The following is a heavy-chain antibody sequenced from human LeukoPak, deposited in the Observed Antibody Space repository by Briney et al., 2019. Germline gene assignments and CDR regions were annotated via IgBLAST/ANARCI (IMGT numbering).Heavy chain of an antibody. J-gene: IGHJ4*02. D-gene: IGHD3-9*01. CDR3: ARAGDILTGYYLFDY. CDR2: IYYSGST. CDR1: GGSISSYY. Sequence: SETLSLTCTVSGGSISSYYWSWIRQPPGKGLEWIGYIYYSGSTNYNPSLKSRVTISVDTSKNQFSLKLSSVTAAHTAVYYCARAGDILTGYYLFDYWGQGTLVTVSS. V-gene: IGHV4-59*01.